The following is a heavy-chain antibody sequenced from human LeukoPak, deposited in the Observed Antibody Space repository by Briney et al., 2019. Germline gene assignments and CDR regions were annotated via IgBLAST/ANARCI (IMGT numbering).Heavy chain of an antibody. D-gene: IGHD1-26*01. CDR1: GFAFSSFA. Sequence: GGSLRLSCAASGFAFSSFAMSWVRHPPGKGIDWVSSISGSGGSTYYADSVKGRFTIPRDSSKNTLYLQMNSLRAEDTAVYYCAKGVGTNKGGYYFDYWGQGTPVTVSS. J-gene: IGHJ4*02. CDR3: AKGVGTNKGGYYFDY. CDR2: ISGSGGST. V-gene: IGHV3-23*01.